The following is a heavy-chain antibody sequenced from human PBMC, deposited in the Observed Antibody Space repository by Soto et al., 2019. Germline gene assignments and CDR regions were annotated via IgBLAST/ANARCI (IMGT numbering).Heavy chain of an antibody. J-gene: IGHJ1*01. CDR1: GGSISSYY. V-gene: IGHV4-59*12. Sequence: PSETLSLTCTVSGGSISSYYWSWIRQPPGKGLEWIGEIYHSGSTNYNPSLRSRVTISVDKSKNQFSLKLTSVTAADTAVYYCARDRDSSSWYYFQYWGQGIQVTVSS. CDR2: IYHSGST. CDR3: ARDRDSSSWYYFQY. D-gene: IGHD6-13*01.